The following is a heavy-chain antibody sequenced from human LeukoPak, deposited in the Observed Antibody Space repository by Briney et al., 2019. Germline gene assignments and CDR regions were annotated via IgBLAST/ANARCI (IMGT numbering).Heavy chain of an antibody. V-gene: IGHV1-69*13. CDR2: IIPIFGTA. J-gene: IGHJ4*02. D-gene: IGHD3-22*01. CDR1: GGTFSSYA. Sequence: SVKVSCTASGGTFSSYAISWVRQAPGRGLEWMGGIIPIFGTANYAQKFQGKVTITADESTSTAYMELSSLRSEDTAVYYCARGWDYDSGGRPTAYVYWGQGTLVSVSS. CDR3: ARGWDYDSGGRPTAYVY.